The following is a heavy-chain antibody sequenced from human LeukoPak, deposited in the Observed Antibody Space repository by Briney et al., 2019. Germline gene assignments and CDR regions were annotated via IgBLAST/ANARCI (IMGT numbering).Heavy chain of an antibody. Sequence: GGSLRLSCAASGFTSSTYTINWVRQAPGKGLEWVSSISRTHNYIYYADSVKGRFTISRDNAKNSLYLQMNSLRAEDTAVYYCARDYYDILTGYSNYFDYWGQGTLVTVSS. CDR3: ARDYYDILTGYSNYFDY. V-gene: IGHV3-21*04. D-gene: IGHD3-9*01. J-gene: IGHJ4*02. CDR1: GFTSSTYT. CDR2: ISRTHNYI.